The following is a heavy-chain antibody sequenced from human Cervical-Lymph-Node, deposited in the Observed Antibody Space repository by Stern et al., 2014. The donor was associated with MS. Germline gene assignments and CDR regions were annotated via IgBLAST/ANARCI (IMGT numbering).Heavy chain of an antibody. D-gene: IGHD3-22*01. V-gene: IGHV3-13*01. CDR2: IGTAGDT. CDR3: ARAMHDSSGYYYFFDY. J-gene: IGHJ4*02. Sequence: EVQLLQSGGGLVQPGGSLRLSCAASGFTFSSYDMHWVRQATGKGLEWVSAIGTAGDTYYPGSVKGRFTISRENAKNSLYLQMNSLIAGDTAVYYCARAMHDSSGYYYFFDYWGQGTLVTVSS. CDR1: GFTFSSYD.